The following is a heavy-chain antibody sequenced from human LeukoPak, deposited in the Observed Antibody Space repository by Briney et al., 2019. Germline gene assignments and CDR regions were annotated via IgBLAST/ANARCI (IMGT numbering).Heavy chain of an antibody. J-gene: IGHJ4*02. Sequence: ASVKVSCKASGYTFTGYAMHWVRQAPGQRLEWMGWINAGNGNTKYSQKFQGRVTITRDTSASTAYMELSSLRSEDTAVYYCARIRVDYDILTGDDYWGQGTLVTVSS. V-gene: IGHV1-3*01. D-gene: IGHD3-9*01. CDR1: GYTFTGYA. CDR3: ARIRVDYDILTGDDY. CDR2: INAGNGNT.